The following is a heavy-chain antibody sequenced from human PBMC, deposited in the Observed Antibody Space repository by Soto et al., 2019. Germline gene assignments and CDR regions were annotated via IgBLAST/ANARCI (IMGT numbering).Heavy chain of an antibody. D-gene: IGHD3-16*02. Sequence: QVQLVESGGGVVQPGRSLRVSCAASGFTFSSYGMHWVRQAPGKGLEWVAVIWYDGSDKYYADSVKGRFTISRDNSKNTLYLHMNSLRVEDTAVYYCARDVSTTRYVPNWFDPWAREPWSPSPQ. V-gene: IGHV3-33*01. CDR1: GFTFSSYG. CDR3: ARDVSTTRYVPNWFDP. CDR2: IWYDGSDK. J-gene: IGHJ5*02.